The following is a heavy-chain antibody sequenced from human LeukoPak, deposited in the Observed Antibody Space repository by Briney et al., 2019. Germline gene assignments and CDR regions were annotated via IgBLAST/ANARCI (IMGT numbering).Heavy chain of an antibody. D-gene: IGHD3-22*01. CDR1: GFTFSSYA. J-gene: IGHJ4*02. CDR3: ARKYYYDSSGYYPFDY. Sequence: GRSLRLSCAASGFTFSSYAMHWVRQAPGKGLEWVAVISYDGSNKYYADSVKGRFTISRDNSKNTLYLQMNSLRAEDTAVYYCARKYYYDSSGYYPFDYWGQGTLITVSS. V-gene: IGHV3-30*04. CDR2: ISYDGSNK.